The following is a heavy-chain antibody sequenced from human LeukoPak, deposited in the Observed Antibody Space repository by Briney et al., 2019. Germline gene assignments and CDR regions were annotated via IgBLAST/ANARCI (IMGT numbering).Heavy chain of an antibody. Sequence: GGSLRLSCAASGFTFSSYAMHWVRQAPGEGPEWVAVISYDGSNKYYADSVKGRFTISRDNSKNTLYLQMNSLRAEDTAVYYCARDSSSSLTFDYWGQGTLVTVSS. V-gene: IGHV3-30*04. CDR2: ISYDGSNK. J-gene: IGHJ4*02. CDR3: ARDSSSSLTFDY. D-gene: IGHD6-6*01. CDR1: GFTFSSYA.